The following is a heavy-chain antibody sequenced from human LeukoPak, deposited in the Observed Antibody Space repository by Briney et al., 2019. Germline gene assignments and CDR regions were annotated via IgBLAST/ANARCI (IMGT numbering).Heavy chain of an antibody. D-gene: IGHD3-3*01. CDR2: IYYSGST. V-gene: IGHV4-31*03. CDR1: GGSISSGGYY. CDR3: ARVRRSAEWSPNFYYYGMDV. Sequence: PSQTLSLTCTVSGGSISSGGYYWSWIRQHPGKGLEWIGYIYYSGSTNYNPSLRSRVTISVDTSKNQFSLKVKSVTAADTAVYYCARVRRSAEWSPNFYYYGMDVWGQGTTVTVSS. J-gene: IGHJ6*02.